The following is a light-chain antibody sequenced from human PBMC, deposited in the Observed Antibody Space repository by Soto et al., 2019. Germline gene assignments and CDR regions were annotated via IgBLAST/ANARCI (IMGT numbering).Light chain of an antibody. V-gene: IGLV1-40*01. J-gene: IGLJ3*02. Sequence: SVLTQPPSVSGALGQRVTISCTGSSSNIGAGYDVHWFQQLPGTTPKLLSYGISNRPSGVPDRFSGSKSGTSASLAITGLQAEDEADYYCQSYDTSLSGWVFGGGTKLTVL. CDR2: GIS. CDR3: QSYDTSLSGWV. CDR1: SSNIGAGYD.